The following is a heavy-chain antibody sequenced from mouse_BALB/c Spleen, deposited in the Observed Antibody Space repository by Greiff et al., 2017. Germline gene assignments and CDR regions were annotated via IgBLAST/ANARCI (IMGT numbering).Heavy chain of an antibody. D-gene: IGHD2-3*01. CDR3: ARMGFAY. J-gene: IGHJ3*01. V-gene: IGHV2-9*02. CDR2: IWAGGST. Sequence: VQRVESGPGLVAPSQSLSITCTVSGFSLTSYGVHWVRQPPGKGPEWLGVIWAGGSTNYNSALMSRLSISKDNSKSQVFLKMKSLQTDDTAMYYCARMGFAYWGQGTLVTVSA. CDR1: GFSLTSYG.